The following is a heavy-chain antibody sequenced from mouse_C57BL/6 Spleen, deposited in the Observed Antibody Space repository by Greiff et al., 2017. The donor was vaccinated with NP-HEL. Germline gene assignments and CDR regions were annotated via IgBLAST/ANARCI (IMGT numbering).Heavy chain of an antibody. CDR2: IYPGDGDT. J-gene: IGHJ3*01. V-gene: IGHV1-82*01. CDR3: AAYYYGSSLFAY. Sequence: VQLVESGPELVKPGASVKISCKASGYAFSSSWMNWVKQRPGKGLEWIGRIYPGDGDTNYNGKFKGKATLTADKSSSTAYMQLSSLTSEDSAVYFCAAYYYGSSLFAYWGQGTLVTVSA. D-gene: IGHD1-1*01. CDR1: GYAFSSSW.